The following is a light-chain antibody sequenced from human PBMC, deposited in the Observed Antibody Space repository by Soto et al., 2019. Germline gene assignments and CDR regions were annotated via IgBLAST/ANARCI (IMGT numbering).Light chain of an antibody. CDR2: DVS. V-gene: IGKV1-5*01. Sequence: DVQMTQSPSTLSASVGDRVTITCRASQSINNLLAWYQQKPGKAPKFLIYDVSTLESGVPSRFSGSGSGTDFTLTISSLQPEDFATYYCQQSYSTPITFGQGTKV. CDR3: QQSYSTPIT. CDR1: QSINNL. J-gene: IGKJ1*01.